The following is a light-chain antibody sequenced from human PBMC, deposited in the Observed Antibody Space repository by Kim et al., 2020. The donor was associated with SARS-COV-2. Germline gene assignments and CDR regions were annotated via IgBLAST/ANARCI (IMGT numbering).Light chain of an antibody. Sequence: QSVLTQPPSASGTPGQRVTISCSGSSSNIGSHSVYWFQQLPGTAPKLLIHRNGQWPSGVPDRFSGSKSGTSASLAISGLRSEDEADYFCAAWDDSLSGYWVFGGGTQLTVL. CDR2: RNG. CDR1: SSNIGSHS. CDR3: AAWDDSLSGYWV. V-gene: IGLV1-47*01. J-gene: IGLJ3*02.